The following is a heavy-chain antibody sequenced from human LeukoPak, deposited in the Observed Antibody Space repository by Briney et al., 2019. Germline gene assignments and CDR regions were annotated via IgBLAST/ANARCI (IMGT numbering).Heavy chain of an antibody. V-gene: IGHV3-74*01. D-gene: IGHD3/OR15-3a*01. J-gene: IGHJ4*02. CDR3: ARIHFGTGYIDY. CDR1: GFTFSSYW. Sequence: GGSLRLSCAASGFTFSSYWMHWVRQAPGKGLVWVSRINSDGSSTSYADSVKGRFTISRDNAKNTLYLQMNSLRAEDTAVYYCARIHFGTGYIDYWGQGTLVTVSS. CDR2: INSDGSST.